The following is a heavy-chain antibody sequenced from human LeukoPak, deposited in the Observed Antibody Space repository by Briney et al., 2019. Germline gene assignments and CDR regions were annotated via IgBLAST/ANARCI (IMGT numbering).Heavy chain of an antibody. Sequence: GGSLRLSCAASGFTVSSNYMSWVRQAPGKGLEWVSYISSSGSTIYYADSVKGRFTISRDNAKNSLYLQMNSLRAEDTAVYYCARDVGFGASGDYWGQGTLVTVSS. CDR3: ARDVGFGASGDY. CDR1: GFTVSSNY. J-gene: IGHJ4*02. V-gene: IGHV3-11*04. D-gene: IGHD3-10*01. CDR2: ISSSGSTI.